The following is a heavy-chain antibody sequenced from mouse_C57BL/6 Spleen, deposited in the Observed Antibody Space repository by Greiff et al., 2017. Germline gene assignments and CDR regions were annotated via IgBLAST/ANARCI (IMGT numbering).Heavy chain of an antibody. D-gene: IGHD2-4*01. J-gene: IGHJ3*01. CDR3: ARLYDYDVETD. Sequence: EVQLVESGGDLVKPGGSLKLSCAASGFTFSSYGMSWVRQTPDKRLEWVATISSGGSYTYYPDSVKGRFTISRDNAKNTLYLQKISLMTEDTAVNYCARLYDYDVETDWGKGTLVTVSA. CDR2: ISSGGSYT. V-gene: IGHV5-6*01. CDR1: GFTFSSYG.